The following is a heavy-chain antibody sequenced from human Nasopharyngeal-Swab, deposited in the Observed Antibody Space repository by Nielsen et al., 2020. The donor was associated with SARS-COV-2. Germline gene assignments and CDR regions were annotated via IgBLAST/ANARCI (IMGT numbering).Heavy chain of an antibody. V-gene: IGHV3-7*01. CDR3: VRDTPAMFAY. CDR2: IKQDGSEK. CDR1: EFMISSYW. Sequence: GGSLRLSCAASEFMISSYWMSWVRQAPGKGLEWVANIKQDGSEKHYVGSVKGRFTISRDNAKNSLYLQMNSLRAEDTAIYYCVRDTPAMFAYWGQGTLVTVSS. J-gene: IGHJ4*02.